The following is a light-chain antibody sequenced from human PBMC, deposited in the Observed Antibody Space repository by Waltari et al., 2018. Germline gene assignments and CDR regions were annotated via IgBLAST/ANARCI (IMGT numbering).Light chain of an antibody. Sequence: SYVLTQPPSVSVAPGKTARITCGGDNLASKSVHWYQQRPGQAPVLVVYDDRDRPSGSPERFAGSNSGNAATLTINRVEAGDEADYFCQVWDSSSDHPRVFGGGTKLTVL. CDR3: QVWDSSSDHPRV. CDR2: DDR. J-gene: IGLJ3*02. V-gene: IGLV3-21*03. CDR1: NLASKS.